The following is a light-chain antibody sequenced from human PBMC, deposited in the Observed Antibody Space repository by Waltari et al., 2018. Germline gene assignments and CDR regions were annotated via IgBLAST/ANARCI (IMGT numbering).Light chain of an antibody. Sequence: DIQMTQSPSSLSSSVGDRVTISCRASQSIRSYLNWYQQKPGKAPKPLIYAASSLQSGCPSRFSGSGSGTDFTLTISSLQPEDFATYYCQQTYTTPRTFGQGTKVEI. V-gene: IGKV1-39*01. J-gene: IGKJ1*01. CDR3: QQTYTTPRT. CDR2: AAS. CDR1: QSIRSY.